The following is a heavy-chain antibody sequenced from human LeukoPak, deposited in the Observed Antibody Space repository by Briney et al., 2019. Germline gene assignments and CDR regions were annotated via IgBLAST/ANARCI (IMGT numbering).Heavy chain of an antibody. CDR2: FNPEDGET. CDR1: GYTLTELS. Sequence: ASVTVSCKVSGYTLTELSMHWVRQAPGKGLEGMGGFNPEDGETIYAQKFQGRVTMTEDTSTDTAYMELSSLRSEDTAVYYCATDHVWVGATHRDYWGQGTLVTVSS. J-gene: IGHJ4*02. D-gene: IGHD1-26*01. V-gene: IGHV1-24*01. CDR3: ATDHVWVGATHRDY.